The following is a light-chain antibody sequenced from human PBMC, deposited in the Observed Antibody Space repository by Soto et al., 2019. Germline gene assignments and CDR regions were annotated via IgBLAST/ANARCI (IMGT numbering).Light chain of an antibody. CDR2: VYRGGSH. V-gene: IGLV4-69*01. CDR3: PTCAPGIQV. Sequence: QSVLTQSPSASASLRDSVKLTRTMNSGHSAYPIARHQQRPERGPRYWMQVYRGGSHTKGDGIPDRFSGSSSGAERYLTISSLQSEDEAHSYGPTCAPGIQVLGGGTKLTVL. CDR1: SGHSAYP. J-gene: IGLJ2*01.